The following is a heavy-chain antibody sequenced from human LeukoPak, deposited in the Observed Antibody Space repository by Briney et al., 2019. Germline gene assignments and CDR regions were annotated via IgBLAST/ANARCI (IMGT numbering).Heavy chain of an antibody. J-gene: IGHJ5*02. CDR1: GGSISSYY. V-gene: IGHV4-59*01. D-gene: IGHD5-18*01. Sequence: SETLSLTCTVFGGSISSYYWSWIRQPPGKGLEWIGYIYYSGSTNYNPSLKSRVTISVDTSKNQFSLKLSSVTAADTAVYYCARGGGYSYGSNWFDPWGQGTLVTVSS. CDR2: IYYSGST. CDR3: ARGGGYSYGSNWFDP.